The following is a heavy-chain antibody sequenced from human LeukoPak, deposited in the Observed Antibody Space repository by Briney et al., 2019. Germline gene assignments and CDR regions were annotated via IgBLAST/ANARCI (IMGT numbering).Heavy chain of an antibody. CDR2: INDSGST. CDR1: GGSFSSYY. J-gene: IGHJ4*02. D-gene: IGHD2-2*01. Sequence: SETLSLTCAVYGGSFSSYYWSWIRQPPGKGLEWIGEINDSGSTNYNPSLKSRVTISVDTSKNQFSLKLSSVTGADTAVYYCARQGGYCSSAGCYYGWYFDYWGQGTLVTVSS. V-gene: IGHV4-34*01. CDR3: ARQGGYCSSAGCYYGWYFDY.